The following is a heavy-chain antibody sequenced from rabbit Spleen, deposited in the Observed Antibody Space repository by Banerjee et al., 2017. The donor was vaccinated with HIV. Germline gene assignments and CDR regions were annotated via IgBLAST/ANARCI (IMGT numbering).Heavy chain of an antibody. V-gene: IGHV1S45*01. CDR1: GFDFSNYG. CDR2: INTATAKA. CDR3: ARFDTGYDYFTC. J-gene: IGHJ3*01. Sequence: QEQLVESGGGLVPPGGSLKLSCKASGFDFSNYGLSWVRQAPGKGLEWIACINTATAKAVYANWAKGRFTISTTSSTTVTLQMTSLTAADTATYFCARFDTGYDYFTCWGQGTLVTVS. D-gene: IGHD6-1*01.